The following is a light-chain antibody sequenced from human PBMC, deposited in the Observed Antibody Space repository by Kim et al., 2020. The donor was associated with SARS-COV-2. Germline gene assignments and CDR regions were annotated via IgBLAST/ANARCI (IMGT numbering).Light chain of an antibody. Sequence: SYELTQPPSVSVSPGQTASITCSGDKLGDKYACWYQQKPGQSPVLVIYQDSKRPSGIPERFSGSNSGNTATLTISGTQAMDEADYCCQAWDSSTEEVFGGGTQLTVL. J-gene: IGLJ2*01. CDR2: QDS. V-gene: IGLV3-1*01. CDR3: QAWDSSTEEV. CDR1: KLGDKY.